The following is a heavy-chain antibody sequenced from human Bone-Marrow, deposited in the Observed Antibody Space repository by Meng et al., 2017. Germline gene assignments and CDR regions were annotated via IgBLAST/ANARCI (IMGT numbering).Heavy chain of an antibody. CDR2: ISYDGSNK. J-gene: IGHJ4*02. CDR3: ARDGDY. Sequence: QVGLVESGGGVVQSGRTLRLSCAASGFTFSSYAMHWVRQAPGKGLEWVAVISYDGSNKYYADSVKGRFTISRDNSKNTLYLQMNSLRAEDTAVYYCARDGDYWGQGTLVTVSS. CDR1: GFTFSSYA. V-gene: IGHV3-30*07.